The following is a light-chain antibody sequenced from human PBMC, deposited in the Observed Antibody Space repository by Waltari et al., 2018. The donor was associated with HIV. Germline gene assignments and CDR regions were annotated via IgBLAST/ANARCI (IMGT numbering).Light chain of an antibody. CDR2: ASS. Sequence: IQLTQSPPSLSASVGDRVTITCRARQDIHTRLALYQQKPGKAPNLVFYASSRLQSGVPSRFSGSGSGTFFTLTIDDFQTDDSATYYCQHGSDFPLSVGGGTKVEI. V-gene: IGKV1-12*01. CDR1: QDIHTR. CDR3: QHGSDFPLS. J-gene: IGKJ4*01.